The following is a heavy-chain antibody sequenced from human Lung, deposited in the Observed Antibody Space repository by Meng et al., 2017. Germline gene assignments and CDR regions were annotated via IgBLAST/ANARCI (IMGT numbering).Heavy chain of an antibody. CDR1: RWSLRAYY. D-gene: IGHD4-11*01. CDR2: INHSGST. CDR3: ARGPTTMAHDFDY. J-gene: IGHJ4*02. Sequence: QLHQPPVGSELWKPPVTLSVPFVVSRWSLRAYYSSWTLQPQGQVLDCIREINHSGSTNYNPSLASRATISVDTSQNNLSLKLSSVTAADSAVYYCARGPTTMAHDFDYWGQGTLVTVSS. V-gene: IGHV4-34*02.